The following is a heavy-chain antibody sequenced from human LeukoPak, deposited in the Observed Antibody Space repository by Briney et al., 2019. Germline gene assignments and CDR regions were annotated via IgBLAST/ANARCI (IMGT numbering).Heavy chain of an antibody. CDR1: GGSISSYY. CDR2: IYYSGST. V-gene: IGHV4-59*01. D-gene: IGHD1-26*01. J-gene: IGHJ3*02. CDR3: ARYSGSYPHDAFDI. Sequence: SETLSLTCTVSGGSISSYYWSWIRQPPGKGLEWIGYIYYSGSTSYNPSLKSRVTISVDTSKNHFSLKLSSVTAADTAVYYCARYSGSYPHDAFDIGGQGRMVTVS.